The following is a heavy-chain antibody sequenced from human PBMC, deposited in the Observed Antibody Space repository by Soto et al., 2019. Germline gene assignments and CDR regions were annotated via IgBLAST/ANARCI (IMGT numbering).Heavy chain of an antibody. V-gene: IGHV4-4*07. Sequence: PSETLSLTCSVSGGSLSKYYWSWIRQPAGKGLEWIGRISTSGHVVSKVSLRSRLTMSVDMSNNHFSLKLTSVTAADTAVYYCARDNNDFWSLYPLAFDYWGQGALDTVSS. CDR2: ISTSGHV. D-gene: IGHD3-3*01. CDR1: GGSLSKYY. J-gene: IGHJ4*02. CDR3: ARDNNDFWSLYPLAFDY.